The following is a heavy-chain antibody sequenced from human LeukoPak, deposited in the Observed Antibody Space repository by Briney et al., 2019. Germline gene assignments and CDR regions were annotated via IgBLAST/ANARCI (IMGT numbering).Heavy chain of an antibody. J-gene: IGHJ5*02. Sequence: GGSLRLSCAASGFTFTSYAMSWVRQAPGKGLEWVSGISGSGGSTYYADSVKGWFIISRENSKKMLYPQMNSLRAEDTAVYYCAKDQFYHDYVPGWFDPWGQGTLVTVSP. CDR2: ISGSGGST. D-gene: IGHD3-16*01. CDR3: AKDQFYHDYVPGWFDP. CDR1: GFTFTSYA. V-gene: IGHV3-23*01.